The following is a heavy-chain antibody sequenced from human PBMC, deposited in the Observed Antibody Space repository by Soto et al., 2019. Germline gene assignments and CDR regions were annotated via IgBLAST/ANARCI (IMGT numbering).Heavy chain of an antibody. CDR1: GGTFSSYT. J-gene: IGHJ5*02. Sequence: GASVKVSCKASGGTFSSYTISWVRQAPGQGLEWMGRIIPILGIANYAQKFQGRVTITADKSTSTAYMELSSLRSEDTAVYYCAREELELSPTGPFEPWGQGTLVTVSS. CDR2: IIPILGIA. D-gene: IGHD1-7*01. CDR3: AREELELSPTGPFEP. V-gene: IGHV1-69*04.